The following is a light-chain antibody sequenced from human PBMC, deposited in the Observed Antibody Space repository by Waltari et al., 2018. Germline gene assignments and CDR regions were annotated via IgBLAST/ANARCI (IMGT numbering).Light chain of an antibody. V-gene: IGKV3-15*01. CDR1: QSVISD. J-gene: IGKJ4*01. CDR2: DAS. Sequence: IVMTQSPATLSVSPGERVTLSCRASQSVISDFAWYQQKPGQAARLLIYDASTRATGVPARFSGRGSGTEFTRTISSLQSEDFAVYYCQQYNNWPLTFGGGTKVEIK. CDR3: QQYNNWPLT.